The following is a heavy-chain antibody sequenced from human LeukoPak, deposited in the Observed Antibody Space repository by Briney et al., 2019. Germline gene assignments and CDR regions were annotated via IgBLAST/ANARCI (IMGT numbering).Heavy chain of an antibody. CDR2: ISGSGGST. CDR3: AKNLVPATAGGDFDY. Sequence: PGGSLRLSCVASGFTFSSYTMSWVRQAPGKGLEWVSAISGSGGSTYYADSVKGRFTISRDNSKNTLYLQMNSLRAEDTAVYYCAKNLVPATAGGDFDYWGQGTLVTVSS. CDR1: GFTFSSYT. J-gene: IGHJ4*02. D-gene: IGHD2-2*01. V-gene: IGHV3-23*01.